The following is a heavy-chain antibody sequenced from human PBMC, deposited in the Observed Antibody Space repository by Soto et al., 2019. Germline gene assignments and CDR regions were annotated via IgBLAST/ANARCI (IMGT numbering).Heavy chain of an antibody. V-gene: IGHV1-69*06. CDR2: IIPIFGTA. CDR1: GGTFSSYA. Sequence: QVQLVQSGAEVKKPGSSVKVSCKASGGTFSSYAISWVRQAPGQGLEWMGGIIPIFGTANYAQKFQGRVTITADKSTRTAYMELISLRSEDTAVYYCARAPGEYQLQYYDNYGIDVWGQGTTVTVSS. CDR3: ARAPGEYQLQYYDNYGIDV. J-gene: IGHJ6*02. D-gene: IGHD2-2*01.